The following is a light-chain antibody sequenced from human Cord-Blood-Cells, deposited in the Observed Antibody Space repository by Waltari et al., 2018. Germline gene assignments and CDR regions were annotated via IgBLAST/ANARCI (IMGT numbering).Light chain of an antibody. CDR1: QSISKY. CDR2: HAS. V-gene: IGKV3-20*01. Sequence: EIVSPQSPDTPSFSPGERATLSCRARQSISKYLAWFQQKPGQAPSLLIYHASSRSTGIPDRLSGSGFGTDFSLTISRMEPEDFAVYYCQRYVGLPATFGQGIKLEIK. CDR3: QRYVGLPAT. J-gene: IGKJ1*01.